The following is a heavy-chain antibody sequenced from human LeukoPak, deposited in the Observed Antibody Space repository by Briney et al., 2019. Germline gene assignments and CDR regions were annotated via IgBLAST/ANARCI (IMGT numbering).Heavy chain of an antibody. CDR3: ARDRYFGVVILNYYYGMDV. CDR2: ISAYNGNT. V-gene: IGHV1-18*01. D-gene: IGHD3-3*01. J-gene: IGHJ6*02. Sequence: GASVKVSCKASGGTFSSYAISWVRQAPGQGLEWMGWISAYNGNTNYAQKLQGRVTMTTDTSTSTAYMELRSLRSDDTAVYYCARDRYFGVVILNYYYGMDVWGQGTTVTVSS. CDR1: GGTFSSYA.